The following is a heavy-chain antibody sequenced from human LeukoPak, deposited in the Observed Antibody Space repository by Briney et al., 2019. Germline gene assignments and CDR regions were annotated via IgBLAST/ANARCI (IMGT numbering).Heavy chain of an antibody. CDR2: INHSGST. CDR1: GGSFSGYY. Sequence: SETLSLTCAVYGGSFSGYYWSWIRQPPGKGLEWIGEINHSGSTNYNPSLKSRVTISVDTSKNQFSLKLSSVTAADTAVYYCARAQILGEFEPWGQGTLVTVSS. CDR3: ARAQILGEFEP. D-gene: IGHD3-16*01. J-gene: IGHJ5*02. V-gene: IGHV4-34*01.